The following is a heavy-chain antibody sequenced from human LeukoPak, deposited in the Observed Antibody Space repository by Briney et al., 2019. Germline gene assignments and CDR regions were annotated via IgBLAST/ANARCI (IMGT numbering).Heavy chain of an antibody. V-gene: IGHV1-18*01. CDR3: ARGPYCSGGTCYSQYFDY. J-gene: IGHJ4*02. Sequence: ASVKVSCKASGYTFTSYGISWVRQAPGQGLEWMGWIGGYNGNTHYAQNLQGRVTMTTDTSTSTAYMELRSLRSDDTAVYYCARGPYCSGGTCYSQYFDYWGQGTLVTVSS. CDR2: IGGYNGNT. CDR1: GYTFTSYG. D-gene: IGHD2-15*01.